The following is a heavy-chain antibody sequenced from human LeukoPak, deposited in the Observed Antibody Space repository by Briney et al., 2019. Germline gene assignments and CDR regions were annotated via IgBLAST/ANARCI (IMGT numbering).Heavy chain of an antibody. CDR2: IYYSGST. CDR3: ARTYYDYVWGSYRPWYFDY. J-gene: IGHJ4*02. CDR1: GGSISRYY. D-gene: IGHD3-16*02. V-gene: IGHV4-59*01. Sequence: SETLSLTCTVSGGSISRYYWSWIRQPPGKGLEWIGYIYYSGSTNYNPSLKSRVTISVDTSKNQFSLKLSSVTAADTAVYYCARTYYDYVWGSYRPWYFDYWGQGTLVTVSS.